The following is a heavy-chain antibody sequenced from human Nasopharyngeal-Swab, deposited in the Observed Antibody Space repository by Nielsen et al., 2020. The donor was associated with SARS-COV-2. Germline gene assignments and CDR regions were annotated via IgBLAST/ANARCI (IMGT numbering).Heavy chain of an antibody. Sequence: GESLKISCAASGFTFSSYAMHWVRQAPGKGLEWVSAIGTAGDTYYPGSVKGRFTISRENAKNSLYLQMNSLRAGDTAVYYCARAHYGGTYYYYYGMDVWGQGTTVTVSS. CDR1: GFTFSSYA. J-gene: IGHJ6*02. D-gene: IGHD4-23*01. CDR3: ARAHYGGTYYYYYGMDV. CDR2: IGTAGDT. V-gene: IGHV3-13*01.